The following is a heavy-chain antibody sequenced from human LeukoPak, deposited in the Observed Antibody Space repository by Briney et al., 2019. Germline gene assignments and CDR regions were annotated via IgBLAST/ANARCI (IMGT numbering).Heavy chain of an antibody. CDR2: ISGSGGST. CDR3: AKDRGSRPNNWFDP. CDR1: GFTFSNYA. Sequence: PGGSLRFSCVASGFTFSNYAMSWVRQAPGKGLEWVSEISGSGGSTYYADSVKGRFTISRDNSKNTLYLQMNSLRAEDTAVYYCAKDRGSRPNNWFDPWGQGTLVTVSS. J-gene: IGHJ5*02. V-gene: IGHV3-23*01. D-gene: IGHD3-10*01.